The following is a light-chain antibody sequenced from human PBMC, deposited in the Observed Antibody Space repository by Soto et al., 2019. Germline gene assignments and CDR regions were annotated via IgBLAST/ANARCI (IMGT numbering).Light chain of an antibody. J-gene: IGKJ1*01. CDR2: AAS. CDR3: QNYDGSWT. Sequence: DIQMAQSPSSLSASVGDRVTITCRASQSISFYLHWYQQKPGKAPKLLIYAASNLQSGVPSRFSGSGSGTEFTLSISRVEPEDFAVYYCQNYDGSWTFGQGTKVDTK. CDR1: QSISFY. V-gene: IGKV1-39*01.